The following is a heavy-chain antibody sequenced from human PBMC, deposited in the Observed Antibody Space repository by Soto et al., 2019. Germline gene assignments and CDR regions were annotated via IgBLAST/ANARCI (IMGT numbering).Heavy chain of an antibody. V-gene: IGHV3-30-3*01. CDR2: MSYDGNNQ. D-gene: IGHD3-3*01. CDR1: GFTFSSFA. Sequence: QVQLVESGGGVVQPGRSLRLSCADSGFTFSSFALHWVSQAPVKGLECVAVMSYDGNNQYYADSVKGRLTLSRDNSNNTLYLQMNSLRAEDTAVYYCARAYYAFWSASPEDVWGQGPTVTVSS. CDR3: ARAYYAFWSASPEDV. J-gene: IGHJ6*02.